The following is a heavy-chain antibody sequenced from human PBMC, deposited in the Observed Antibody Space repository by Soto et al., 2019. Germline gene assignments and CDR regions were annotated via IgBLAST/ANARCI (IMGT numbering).Heavy chain of an antibody. CDR2: ISYDGSNK. Sequence: GGSLRLSCAASGFTFSSYGMHWVRQAPGKGLEWVAVISYDGSNKYYADSVKGRFTISRDNSKNTLYLQMNSLRAEDTAMYYCAKGNFGGDSGYDRDYYYYMDVWGKGTTVTVSS. D-gene: IGHD5-12*01. CDR3: AKGNFGGDSGYDRDYYYYMDV. V-gene: IGHV3-30*18. CDR1: GFTFSSYG. J-gene: IGHJ6*03.